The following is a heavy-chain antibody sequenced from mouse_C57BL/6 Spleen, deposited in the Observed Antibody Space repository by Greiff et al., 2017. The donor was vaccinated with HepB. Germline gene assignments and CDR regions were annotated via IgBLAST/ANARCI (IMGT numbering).Heavy chain of an antibody. CDR1: GFTFSSYG. D-gene: IGHD1-1*01. CDR3: ARQGGLTTVVATRDAMDY. Sequence: EVQGVESGGDLVKPGGSLKLSCAASGFTFSSYGMSWVRQTPDKRLEWVATISSGGSYTYYPDSVKGRFTISRDNAKNTLYLQMSSLKSEDTAMYYCARQGGLTTVVATRDAMDYWGQGTSVTVSS. J-gene: IGHJ4*01. V-gene: IGHV5-6*01. CDR2: ISSGGSYT.